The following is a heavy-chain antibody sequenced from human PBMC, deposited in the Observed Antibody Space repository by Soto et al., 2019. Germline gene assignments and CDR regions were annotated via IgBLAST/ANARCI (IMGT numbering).Heavy chain of an antibody. CDR1: GGSINTFY. Sequence: SETLSLTCTVSGGSINTFYWSWVRQPAGKGLEWIGRIFSSGSTSFNPSLESRVAMSVDTSKNHFSLNLSSVTAADMAVYYCAKEGSYSAYNFAHGIQLWSFDFWGQGALVTVSS. CDR2: IFSSGST. J-gene: IGHJ4*02. CDR3: AKEGSYSAYNFAHGIQLWSFDF. V-gene: IGHV4-4*07. D-gene: IGHD5-12*01.